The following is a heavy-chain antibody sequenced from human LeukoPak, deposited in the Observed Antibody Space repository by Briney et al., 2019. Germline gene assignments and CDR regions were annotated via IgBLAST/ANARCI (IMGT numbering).Heavy chain of an antibody. CDR2: IYHSGST. CDR3: ARDPPPYYDSSGYYPFDY. CDR1: GVSISSSNSY. J-gene: IGHJ4*02. D-gene: IGHD3-22*01. V-gene: IGHV4-39*07. Sequence: PSETLSLTCTVSGVSISSSNSYWGWIRQSPGKGLEWMGTIYHSGSTYYNPSLKSRVTISVDTSKNQFSLKLSSVTAADTAVYYCARDPPPYYDSSGYYPFDYWGQGTLVTVSS.